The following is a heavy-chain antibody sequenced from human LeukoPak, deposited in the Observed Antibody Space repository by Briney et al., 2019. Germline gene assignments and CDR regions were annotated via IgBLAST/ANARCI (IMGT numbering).Heavy chain of an antibody. CDR2: IRYDGSNK. J-gene: IGHJ6*03. D-gene: IGHD3-10*01. Sequence: GPLRLSCAASGFTFSSYGMHWVRQAPGKGLEWVAFIRYDGSNKYYADSVKGRFTISRDNAKNSLYLQMNSLRADDTAVYYCARFAAGGSYYYYMDVWGKGTTVTVSS. CDR3: ARFAAGGSYYYYMDV. V-gene: IGHV3-30*02. CDR1: GFTFSSYG.